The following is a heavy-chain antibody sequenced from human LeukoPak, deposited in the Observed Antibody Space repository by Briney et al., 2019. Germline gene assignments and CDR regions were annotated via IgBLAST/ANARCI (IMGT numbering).Heavy chain of an antibody. CDR2: IYTSGST. J-gene: IGHJ3*02. D-gene: IGHD2-21*02. Sequence: SETLSLTCTVSGGSISSYYWSWIRQSAGKGLEWIGRIYTSGSTNYNPSLKSRVTISVDTSKNQISLKLSSVTAADTAVYYCALGGVVTDAFDIWGQGTMVTVSS. CDR3: ALGGVVTDAFDI. CDR1: GGSISSYY. V-gene: IGHV4-4*07.